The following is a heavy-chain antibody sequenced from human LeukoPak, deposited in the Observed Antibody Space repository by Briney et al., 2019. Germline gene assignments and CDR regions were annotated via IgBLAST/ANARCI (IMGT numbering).Heavy chain of an antibody. CDR1: GFSFSSYE. J-gene: IGHJ4*02. CDR3: ARAPYGSGWSRLDY. D-gene: IGHD6-19*01. Sequence: PGGSLRLSCAASGFSFSSYEMNWVRQAPGKGLEWVSYVTSSGNTIYYADSVKGRFTISRDNAKNSLFLQMNSLRGEDTAVYYCARAPYGSGWSRLDYWGQGILVTVSS. V-gene: IGHV3-48*03. CDR2: VTSSGNTI.